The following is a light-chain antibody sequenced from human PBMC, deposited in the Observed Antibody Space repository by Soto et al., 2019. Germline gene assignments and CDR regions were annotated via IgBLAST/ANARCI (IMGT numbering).Light chain of an antibody. Sequence: QSALTQPRSVSGSPGQSAAISCTGTSSDVGGYNYVSWYQQHPGKAPKLMIYDVSKRPSGVPDRFSGSKSGNTASLTISGLQAEDEADYYCCSYAGGSYVFGTGTKVTVL. CDR2: DVS. CDR1: SSDVGGYNY. CDR3: CSYAGGSYV. V-gene: IGLV2-11*01. J-gene: IGLJ1*01.